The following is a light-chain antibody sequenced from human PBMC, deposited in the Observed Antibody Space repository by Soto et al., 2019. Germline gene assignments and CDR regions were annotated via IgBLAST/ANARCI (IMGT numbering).Light chain of an antibody. CDR1: QTVLFSSNNKNY. CDR2: WAS. V-gene: IGKV4-1*01. CDR3: QQYNNWPPAYT. Sequence: DIVMTQSPDSLAVSLGERATINCKSSQTVLFSSNNKNYLAWYQQKPGQPPKLLIYWASTRESGVPDRFSGSGSGTDFTLTIGSLQSEDFAVYYCQQYNNWPPAYTFGQGTKLEIK. J-gene: IGKJ2*01.